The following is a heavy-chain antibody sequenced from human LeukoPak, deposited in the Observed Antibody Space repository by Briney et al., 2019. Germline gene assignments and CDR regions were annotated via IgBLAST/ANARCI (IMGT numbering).Heavy chain of an antibody. V-gene: IGHV1-69*05. CDR2: VIPVFAIT. CDR1: EGTFSNHA. Sequence: ASVKVSCKASEGTFSNHAITWVRQAPGQGLEWVGGVIPVFAITDFAQKFQGRVTFTTDETTSTAYMELSGLRSEDTAIYYCARVDPTLDTDAFDIWGQGTMVTVSS. J-gene: IGHJ3*02. D-gene: IGHD4-11*01. CDR3: ARVDPTLDTDAFDI.